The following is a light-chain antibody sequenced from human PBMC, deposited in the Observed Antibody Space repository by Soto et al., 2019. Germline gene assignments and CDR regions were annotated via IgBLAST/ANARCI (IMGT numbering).Light chain of an antibody. Sequence: DIQMTQSPSTLSASVGDRVTITCRASQSTSSWLAWYQQKPGKAPNLLIYDASSLESGVPSRFSGSGSGTEFTLTISSLQPDDFATYYCQQYTIYPWTFGQGTKVEIK. CDR3: QQYTIYPWT. V-gene: IGKV1-5*01. CDR1: QSTSSW. CDR2: DAS. J-gene: IGKJ1*01.